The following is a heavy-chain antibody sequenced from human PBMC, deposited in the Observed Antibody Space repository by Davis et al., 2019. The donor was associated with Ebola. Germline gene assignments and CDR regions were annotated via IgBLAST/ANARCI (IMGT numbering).Heavy chain of an antibody. J-gene: IGHJ3*02. Sequence: PSETLSLTCTVSGGSISSGDYYWSWIRQPPGKGLEWIGYIYYSGSTYYNPSLKSRVTISVDTSKNQFSLKLSSVTAADTAVYYCARLADSSAFDIWGQGTMVTVSS. CDR1: GGSISSGDYY. D-gene: IGHD2/OR15-2a*01. CDR2: IYYSGST. V-gene: IGHV4-30-4*02. CDR3: ARLADSSAFDI.